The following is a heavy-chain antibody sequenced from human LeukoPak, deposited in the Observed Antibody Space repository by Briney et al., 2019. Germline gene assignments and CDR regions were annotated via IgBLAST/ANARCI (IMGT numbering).Heavy chain of an antibody. CDR1: GYTFSGTGWY. J-gene: IGHJ4*02. D-gene: IGHD3-10*01. Sequence: ASVKVSCKASGYTFSGTGWYLYWLRQAPGQGLECMGWIYLYTGATHYAQKFQGRVAMTRDTSISTAYMELSRLRPDDTAVYYCARDGPAQMVDFDYWGQGTPVTVSS. V-gene: IGHV1-2*02. CDR2: IYLYTGAT. CDR3: ARDGPAQMVDFDY.